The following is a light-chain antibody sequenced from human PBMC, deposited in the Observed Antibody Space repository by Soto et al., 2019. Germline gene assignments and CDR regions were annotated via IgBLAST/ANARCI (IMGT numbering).Light chain of an antibody. CDR2: HAS. J-gene: IGKJ1*01. V-gene: IGKV1-5*01. CDR1: QTINNW. Sequence: DIQMTQSPSTLSASIGDRVTITCRASQTINNWLAWYQQKPGKAPNLLIYHASNLETGVPSRFSGSAFATEFTLTIRSLQPDDFATYCCQPYNSYPLTFGQGTKVEIK. CDR3: QPYNSYPLT.